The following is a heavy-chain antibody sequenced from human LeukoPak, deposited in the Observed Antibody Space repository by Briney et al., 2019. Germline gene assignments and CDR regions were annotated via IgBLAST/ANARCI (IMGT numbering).Heavy chain of an antibody. CDR2: IGSDGDST. Sequence: GGSLRLSCAASGFTFSSLSMHWVRQAPGKGLEHVSTIGSDGDSTYYADSVKDRFTISRDNSKNALYLQMTSLRPEDSAVYYCVSPVFINYRGQGTLVTVSS. CDR1: GFTFSSLS. CDR3: VSPVFINY. V-gene: IGHV3-64D*06. J-gene: IGHJ4*01. D-gene: IGHD1-14*01.